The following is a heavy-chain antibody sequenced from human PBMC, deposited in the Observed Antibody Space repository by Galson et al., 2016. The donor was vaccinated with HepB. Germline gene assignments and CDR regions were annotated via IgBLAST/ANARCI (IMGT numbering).Heavy chain of an antibody. CDR2: IKQEGSEK. CDR3: ARDSSPLTPPPRMYIAARNPFDS. CDR1: GFTFSSYS. D-gene: IGHD6-6*01. Sequence: SLRLSCAASGFTFSSYSMTWVRQAPGKGLEWVANIKQEGSEKYYVDSVKGRFTISRDDAKNSLYLQMTSLRAEDTAVYYCARDSSPLTPPPRMYIAARNPFDSWGQGTLVTVSS. J-gene: IGHJ4*02. V-gene: IGHV3-7*01.